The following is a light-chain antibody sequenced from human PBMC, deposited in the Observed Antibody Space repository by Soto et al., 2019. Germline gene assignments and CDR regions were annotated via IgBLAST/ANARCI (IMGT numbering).Light chain of an antibody. CDR3: SSYTSSSTSYVV. V-gene: IGLV2-14*01. Sequence: QSALTQPASVSGSPGQSITISCTGTSSDVGGYNYVSWYQQHPGKAPKLMIYDVSNRPSGVSNRFSGSKSGNPASLTISGLQAEDEADYYCSSYTSSSTSYVVFGGGTKLTVL. CDR1: SSDVGGYNY. CDR2: DVS. J-gene: IGLJ2*01.